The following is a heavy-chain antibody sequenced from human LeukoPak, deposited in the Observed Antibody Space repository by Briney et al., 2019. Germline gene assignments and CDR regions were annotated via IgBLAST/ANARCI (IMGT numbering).Heavy chain of an antibody. Sequence: GGSLRLSCVASGFTLSSYGMSWVRQAPGKGLEWVAGLSGNGGSTAYSDSVKGRFTISRDNSQKTVFLQINSLRVEDTAVYFCARLDGYTYGLPFDHWGQGALVTVSS. CDR3: ARLDGYTYGLPFDH. D-gene: IGHD5-18*01. V-gene: IGHV3-23*01. CDR2: LSGNGGST. CDR1: GFTLSSYG. J-gene: IGHJ4*02.